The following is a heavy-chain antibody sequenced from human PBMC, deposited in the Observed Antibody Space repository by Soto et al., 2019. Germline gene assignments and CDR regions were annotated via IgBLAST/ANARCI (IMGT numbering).Heavy chain of an antibody. CDR3: ARDQGYDFWSGYHIYYYGMDV. J-gene: IGHJ6*02. D-gene: IGHD3-3*01. Sequence: GGSLRLSCAASGFTFSSYGMHWVRQAPGKGLEWVAVIWYDGSNKYYADSVKGRFTISRDNSKNTLYLQMNSLRAEDTAVYYCARDQGYDFWSGYHIYYYGMDVWGHGTTVTVSS. CDR1: GFTFSSYG. CDR2: IWYDGSNK. V-gene: IGHV3-33*01.